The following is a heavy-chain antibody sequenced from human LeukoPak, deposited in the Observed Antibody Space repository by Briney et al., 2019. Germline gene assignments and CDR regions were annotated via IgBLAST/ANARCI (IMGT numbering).Heavy chain of an antibody. CDR2: IYYSGST. D-gene: IGHD1-26*01. CDR1: GGSISSSSYY. V-gene: IGHV4-39*07. Sequence: PSETLSLTCTVSGGSISSSSYYWGWIRQPPGKGLEWIGSIYYSGSTYYNPFLKSRVTISVDTSKNQFSLKLSSVAAADTAVYYCAREWELLTPIFDYWGQGTLVTVSS. J-gene: IGHJ4*02. CDR3: AREWELLTPIFDY.